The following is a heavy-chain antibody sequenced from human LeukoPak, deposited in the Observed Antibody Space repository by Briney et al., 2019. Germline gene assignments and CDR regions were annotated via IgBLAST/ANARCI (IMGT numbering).Heavy chain of an antibody. Sequence: ASVKVSCXVSGYTLTELSMHWVRQARGKGLEWMGGFDPEDGETIYAQKFQGRVTMTEDTSTDTAYMELSSLRSEDTAVYYCATGGSGYPYYFDYWGQGTLVTVSS. CDR3: ATGGSGYPYYFDY. CDR1: GYTLTELS. J-gene: IGHJ4*02. CDR2: FDPEDGET. D-gene: IGHD3-22*01. V-gene: IGHV1-24*01.